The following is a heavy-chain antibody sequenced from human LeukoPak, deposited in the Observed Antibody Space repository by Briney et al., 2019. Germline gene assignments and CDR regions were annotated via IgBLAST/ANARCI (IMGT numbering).Heavy chain of an antibody. D-gene: IGHD4-23*01. CDR2: ISYDGSTK. CDR1: GFTFSRCG. J-gene: IGHJ4*02. CDR3: ARDHGGNVDY. Sequence: PGGSLRLSCAASGFTFSRCGMHWVRQAPGKGLEWVAVISYDGSTKYFADSVKGRFTISRDNAKNSLYLQMNSLRAEDTAVYYCARDHGGNVDYWGQGTLVTVSS. V-gene: IGHV3-30*03.